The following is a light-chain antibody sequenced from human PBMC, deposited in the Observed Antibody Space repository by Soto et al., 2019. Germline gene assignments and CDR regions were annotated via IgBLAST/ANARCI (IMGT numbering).Light chain of an antibody. V-gene: IGKV3-15*01. CDR1: QSVYSN. J-gene: IGKJ4*01. CDR3: QQYNKCPLT. Sequence: EIVMTQSPATLSVSPGERATLSCRASQSVYSNLAWYQQKPGQPPRLLIYGASTRATGIPARFSGSGSGTEFTLTISSLQSEDFAVYYCQQYNKCPLTFGGGTKVEVK. CDR2: GAS.